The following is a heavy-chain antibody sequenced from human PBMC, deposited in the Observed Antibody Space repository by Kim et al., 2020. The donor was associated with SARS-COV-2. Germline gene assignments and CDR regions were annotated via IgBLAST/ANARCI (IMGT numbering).Heavy chain of an antibody. CDR3: ARGAYYDILTGYYGGDYYSDY. Sequence: GGSLRLSCAASGFTFSSYSMNWVRQAPGKGLEWVSSISSSSSYIYYVDSVKGRFTISRDNAKNSLYLQMNSLRAEDTAVYYCARGAYYDILTGYYGGDYYSDYWGQGTLVTVSS. V-gene: IGHV3-21*01. CDR1: GFTFSSYS. CDR2: ISSSSSYI. D-gene: IGHD3-9*01. J-gene: IGHJ4*02.